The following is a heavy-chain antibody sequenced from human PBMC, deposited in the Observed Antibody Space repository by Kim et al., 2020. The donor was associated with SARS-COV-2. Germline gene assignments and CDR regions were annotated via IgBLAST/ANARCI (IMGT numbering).Heavy chain of an antibody. Sequence: SETLSLTCTVSGGSISSGGYYWSWIRQHPGKGLEWIGYIYYSGSTYYNPSLKSRVTISVDTSKNQFSLKLSSVTAADTAVYYCARAGRGAFDIWGQGTMVTVSS. D-gene: IGHD3-10*01. CDR3: ARAGRGAFDI. J-gene: IGHJ3*02. CDR1: GGSISSGGYY. CDR2: IYYSGST. V-gene: IGHV4-31*03.